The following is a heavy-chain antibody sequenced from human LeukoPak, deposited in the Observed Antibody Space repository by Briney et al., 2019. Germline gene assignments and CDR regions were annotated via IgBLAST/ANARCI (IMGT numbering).Heavy chain of an antibody. V-gene: IGHV4-4*07. J-gene: IGHJ1*01. CDR2: IYASGST. CDR3: ARGPKDSPTWEYFQH. D-gene: IGHD3-22*01. Sequence: SETLSLTCTVSGGSISSYYWNWIRQPAGKGLEWLGRIYASGSTNYSPSLKSRVTMSVDTSKNQFSLNLISVTAADTAVYYCARGPKDSPTWEYFQHWGQGTLVTVSS. CDR1: GGSISSYY.